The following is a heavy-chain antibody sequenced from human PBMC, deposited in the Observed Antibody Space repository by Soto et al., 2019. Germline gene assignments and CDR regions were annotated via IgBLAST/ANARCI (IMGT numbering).Heavy chain of an antibody. J-gene: IGHJ3*02. CDR1: GTTISNYW. CDR2: IKQDGSQK. V-gene: IGHV3-7*01. D-gene: IGHD3-10*01. CDR3: ARGNEVRGKDSFDI. Sequence: GGSLRLSCAASGTTISNYWMNWVRQAPGKGLEWAAKIKQDGSQKYYVDSVKGRFTISRDNAKDSLFLQMNSLTAEDTAVYYCARGNEVRGKDSFDIWGQGTMVTVSS.